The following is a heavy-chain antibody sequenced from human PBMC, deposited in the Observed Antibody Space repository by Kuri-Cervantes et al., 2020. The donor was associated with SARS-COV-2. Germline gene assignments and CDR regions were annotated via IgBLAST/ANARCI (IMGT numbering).Heavy chain of an antibody. CDR1: GFTFNNHA. V-gene: IGHV3-30*04. D-gene: IGHD6-13*01. CDR2: ISDDGRKK. Sequence: GGSLRLSCAVSGFTFNNHAMYWVRQAPGKGLEWVAVISDDGRKKYYRDSVKGRFTISRDTSKNTVYLQMNSLRAEDTAVYYCAIAAAEFFDYWGQGTLVTVSS. CDR3: AIAAAEFFDY. J-gene: IGHJ4*02.